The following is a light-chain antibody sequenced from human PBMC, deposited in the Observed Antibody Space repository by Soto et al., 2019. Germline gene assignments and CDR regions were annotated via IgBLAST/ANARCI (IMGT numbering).Light chain of an antibody. Sequence: EIVLTQSPGTLSLSPGERATLSCRASQSVSSTYLAWYQQKPGHASRLLIYAASRRAPGSPDRFSGSGSGTDFTLTISRLEPDDFAVYFCQQYDGSAHPFGEGTKVEIK. CDR1: QSVSSTY. J-gene: IGKJ4*01. CDR3: QQYDGSAHP. V-gene: IGKV3-20*01. CDR2: AAS.